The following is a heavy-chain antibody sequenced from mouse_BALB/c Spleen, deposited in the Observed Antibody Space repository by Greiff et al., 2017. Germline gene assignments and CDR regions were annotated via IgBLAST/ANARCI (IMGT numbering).Heavy chain of an antibody. CDR1: GYTFTSYW. CDR2: INPSTGYT. CDR3: ARGGLRIYYAMDY. V-gene: IGHV1-7*01. J-gene: IGHJ4*01. Sequence: QVQLQQSGAELAKPGASVKMSCKASGYTFTSYWMHWVKQRPGQGLEWIGYINPSTGYTEYNQKFKDKATLTADKSSSTAYMQLSSLTSEDSAVYYCARGGLRIYYAMDYWGQGTSVTVSS. D-gene: IGHD2-4*01.